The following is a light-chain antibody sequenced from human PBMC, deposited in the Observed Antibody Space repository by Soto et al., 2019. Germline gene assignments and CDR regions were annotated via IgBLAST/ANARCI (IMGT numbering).Light chain of an antibody. J-gene: IGKJ4*01. CDR2: AAS. CDR3: QQADSFPLT. V-gene: IGKV1-12*01. CDR1: QDISSW. Sequence: DIQMTQSPSSVSASVGDTVTITCRASQDISSWLAWYQQKSGEAPKLLIYAASSWQSGVPSRFSGSGSGTDFTLTISRLQPEDFSTYYCQQADSFPLTFGGGTKVEIK.